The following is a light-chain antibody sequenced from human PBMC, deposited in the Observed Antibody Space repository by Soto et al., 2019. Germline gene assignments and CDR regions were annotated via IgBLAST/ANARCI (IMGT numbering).Light chain of an antibody. CDR2: DVS. V-gene: IGLV2-14*03. J-gene: IGLJ1*01. CDR1: SRDVGGYNY. Sequence: QSALTQPASVSGSPGQSITISCTGTSRDVGGYNYVSWYQHHPGKVPKRMIHDVSNRPSGVSNRFSGSKSGNTASLTISGLQAEDEADYYCSSYIPNNSTYVFGTGTKVTVL. CDR3: SSYIPNNSTYV.